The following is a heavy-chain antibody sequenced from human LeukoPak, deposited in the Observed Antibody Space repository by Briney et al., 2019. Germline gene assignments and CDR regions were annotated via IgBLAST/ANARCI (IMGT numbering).Heavy chain of an antibody. J-gene: IGHJ4*02. CDR3: AKERTQTTSFDY. Sequence: PGGPLRLSCAASGFMFSTYPMNWVRQAPGKGLEWVSTISGSGGSTYYADSVKGRFTISRDNSKNTLYLQMNRLRADDTAIYYCAKERTQTTSFDYWGQGTLVTVSS. D-gene: IGHD2/OR15-2a*01. V-gene: IGHV3-23*01. CDR1: GFMFSTYP. CDR2: ISGSGGST.